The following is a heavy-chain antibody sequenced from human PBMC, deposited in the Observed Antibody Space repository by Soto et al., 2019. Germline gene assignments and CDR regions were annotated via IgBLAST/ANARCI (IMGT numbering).Heavy chain of an antibody. D-gene: IGHD3-10*02. J-gene: IGHJ5*02. Sequence: EVQLLESGGGLVQPGGSLRLSCAASGFTFSSYAMSWVRQAPGKGLEWVSAISGSGGSTYYADSVKGRFTISRDNSKNPLYLQMDSLRAEDKALYYCAKDVRDPVVTGVGDWFDPWGQGTLVTVSS. CDR1: GFTFSSYA. CDR2: ISGSGGST. V-gene: IGHV3-23*01. CDR3: AKDVRDPVVTGVGDWFDP.